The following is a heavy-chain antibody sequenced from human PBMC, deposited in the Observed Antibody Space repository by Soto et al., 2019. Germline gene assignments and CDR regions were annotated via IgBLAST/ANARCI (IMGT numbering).Heavy chain of an antibody. D-gene: IGHD3-22*01. CDR3: AKEGNYYDSSGRAYFDY. J-gene: IGHJ4*02. CDR1: GFTFSSYG. V-gene: IGHV3-30*18. Sequence: QVQLVESGGGVVQPGRSLRLSCAASGFTFSSYGMHWVRQAPGKGLEWGAVISYDGSNKYYADSVKGRFTISRDNSKNSLYLQMNSLRAEDTAVYYCAKEGNYYDSSGRAYFDYWGQGTLVTVSS. CDR2: ISYDGSNK.